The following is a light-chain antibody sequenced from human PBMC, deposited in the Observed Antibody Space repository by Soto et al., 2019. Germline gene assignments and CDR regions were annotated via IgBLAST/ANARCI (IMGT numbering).Light chain of an antibody. J-gene: IGLJ1*01. V-gene: IGLV2-14*01. CDR3: SSYTSSSTLGYV. Sequence: QSALTQPASVSGSPGQSITISCPGKSSDVCGYNYVSWYQQHPGKAPKLMIYDVSNRPSGVSNRFSGSKSGNTASLTISGLQAEDEADYYCSSYTSSSTLGYVFGTGTKVTVL. CDR1: SSDVCGYNY. CDR2: DVS.